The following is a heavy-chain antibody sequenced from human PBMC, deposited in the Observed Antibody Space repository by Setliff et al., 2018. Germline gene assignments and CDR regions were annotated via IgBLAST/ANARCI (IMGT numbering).Heavy chain of an antibody. CDR1: GDPMSSRRYY. V-gene: IGHV4-61*09. CDR2: IYTSWST. CDR3: VRMSGFLYMDV. Sequence: SETLSLTCTVSGDPMSSRRYYWAWIRQPAGKGLEWIGQIYTSWSTNYNPSLKSRVTISLDTSNNQFSLKLSLVTAADTAVYYCVRMSGFLYMDVWGKGTTVTVSS. D-gene: IGHD3-3*01. J-gene: IGHJ6*03.